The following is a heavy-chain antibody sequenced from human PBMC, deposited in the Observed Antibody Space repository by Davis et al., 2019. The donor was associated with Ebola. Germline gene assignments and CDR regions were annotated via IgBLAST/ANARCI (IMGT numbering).Heavy chain of an antibody. Sequence: AASVKVSCKASGYTFTSYDINWVRQATGQGLEWMGWMNPNSGNTGCAQKFQGRITMTRNISISTAYMELSSLRSDDTAVYYCARRVGARSGFDSWGQGSLVTVSS. CDR1: GYTFTSYD. CDR3: ARRVGARSGFDS. V-gene: IGHV1-8*01. CDR2: MNPNSGNT. D-gene: IGHD1-26*01. J-gene: IGHJ4*02.